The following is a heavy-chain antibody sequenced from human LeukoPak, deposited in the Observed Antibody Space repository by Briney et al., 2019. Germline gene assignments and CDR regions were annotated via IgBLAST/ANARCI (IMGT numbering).Heavy chain of an antibody. CDR1: GFTFEIYA. CDR3: ERDQVELCSSGSCYVIDN. CDR2: MSYDGSNK. D-gene: IGHD2-15*01. V-gene: IGHV3-30*04. Sequence: GGSLRLSCAASGFTFEIYAMHWVRQAPGKGLEWVAVMSYDGSNKYYADSVKGRFTISRDNSRNTLHLQMSSLRVADTAVYYCERDQVELCSSGSCYVIDNWGPGTLVAVSS. J-gene: IGHJ4*02.